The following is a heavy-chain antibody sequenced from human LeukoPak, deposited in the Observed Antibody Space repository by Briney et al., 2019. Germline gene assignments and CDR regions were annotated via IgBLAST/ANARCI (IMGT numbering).Heavy chain of an antibody. CDR3: AGSLGYCTSNVCYLKY. CDR2: ISAQHGQT. J-gene: IGHJ4*02. V-gene: IGHV1-18*01. Sequence: ASVKVSCKTSGYSENFYGITRVRLVAGRGLEWMGWISAQHGQTEYAPNSQDRVTMTTDTYTNTAYMELRSLRSDDTAVYYCAGSLGYCTSNVCYLKYWGQGTLVTVSS. D-gene: IGHD2-8*01. CDR1: GYSENFYG.